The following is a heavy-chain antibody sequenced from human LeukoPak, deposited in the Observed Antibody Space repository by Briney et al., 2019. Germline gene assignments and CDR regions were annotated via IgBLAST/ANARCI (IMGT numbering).Heavy chain of an antibody. CDR2: ISYDGSNK. J-gene: IGHJ4*02. D-gene: IGHD2-8*01. CDR3: ARDGEAYCTNGVCPLGGLDY. V-gene: IGHV3-30-3*01. CDR1: GFTFSSYA. Sequence: GGSLRLPCAASGFTFSSYAMHWVRQAPGKGLEWVAVISYDGSNKYYADSVKGRFTISRDNSKNTLYLQMNSLRAEDTAVYYRARDGEAYCTNGVCPLGGLDYWGQGTLVTVSS.